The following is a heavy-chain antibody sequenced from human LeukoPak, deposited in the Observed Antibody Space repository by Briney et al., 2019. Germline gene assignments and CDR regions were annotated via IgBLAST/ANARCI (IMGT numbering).Heavy chain of an antibody. D-gene: IGHD6-19*01. CDR1: GFTFSNAW. CDR2: IKSKTDGGTT. CDR3: AKEPAAERQWVVLPFDY. Sequence: PGGSLRLSCAASGFTFSNAWMSWVRQAPGKGLEWVGRIKSKTDGGTTDYATPVKGRFTISRDNSKNTLYLQMNSLRAEDTAVYYCAKEPAAERQWVVLPFDYWGQGTLVTVSS. V-gene: IGHV3-15*01. J-gene: IGHJ4*02.